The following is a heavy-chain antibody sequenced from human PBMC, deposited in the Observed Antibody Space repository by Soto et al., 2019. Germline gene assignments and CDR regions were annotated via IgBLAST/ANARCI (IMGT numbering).Heavy chain of an antibody. Sequence: ASVQVSCKASGYTFTSTYMHWVRQAPGQGLEWMGVIDPNGGRTIYAEKFQGRLTLTRDTSTATDYMQLSSLRPEDTAIYYCARAISGYVTWGQGTLVTVSS. CDR3: ARAISGYVT. V-gene: IGHV1-46*01. J-gene: IGHJ4*02. CDR2: IDPNGGRT. CDR1: GYTFTSTY. D-gene: IGHD5-12*01.